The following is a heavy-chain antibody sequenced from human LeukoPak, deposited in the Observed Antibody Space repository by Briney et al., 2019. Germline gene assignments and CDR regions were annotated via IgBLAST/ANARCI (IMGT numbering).Heavy chain of an antibody. V-gene: IGHV3-21*01. CDR2: IDVRGSDI. CDR3: AREVDEGFDY. CDR1: GFTFSSYN. J-gene: IGHJ4*02. Sequence: GGSLRLSCAASGFTFSSYNTNWVRQAAGKGLEWVSSIDVRGSDIHYADSVRGRFTMSRDNAKNSLYLQMNSLRAEDTAVYYCAREVDEGFDYWGQGTLVTVSS.